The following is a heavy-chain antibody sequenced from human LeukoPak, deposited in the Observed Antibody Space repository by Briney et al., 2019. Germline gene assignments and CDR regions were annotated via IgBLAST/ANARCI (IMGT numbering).Heavy chain of an antibody. Sequence: SETLSLTCTVSGYSISSGYYWGWIRQPPGKGLEWIGNIYHSGSTYYNPSLKSRVTISVDTSKNQFSLKLSSVTAADTAVYYCARATDSGYGGGDFDYWGQGTLVTVSS. CDR1: GYSISSGYY. V-gene: IGHV4-38-2*02. D-gene: IGHD5-12*01. J-gene: IGHJ4*02. CDR2: IYHSGST. CDR3: ARATDSGYGGGDFDY.